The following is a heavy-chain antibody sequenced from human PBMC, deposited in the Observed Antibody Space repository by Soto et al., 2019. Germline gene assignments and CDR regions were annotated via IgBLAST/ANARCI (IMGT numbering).Heavy chain of an antibody. V-gene: IGHV1-2*02. Sequence: ASVKVSCKASGYTFTGYYMHWVRQAPGQGLEWMGWINPNSGGTNYAQKFQGRVTMTRDTSISTAYMELSRLRSDDTAVYYCARVKGKDIVLNSIYGMDVWGQGTTVTV. D-gene: IGHD2-8*01. CDR1: GYTFTGYY. J-gene: IGHJ6*02. CDR3: ARVKGKDIVLNSIYGMDV. CDR2: INPNSGGT.